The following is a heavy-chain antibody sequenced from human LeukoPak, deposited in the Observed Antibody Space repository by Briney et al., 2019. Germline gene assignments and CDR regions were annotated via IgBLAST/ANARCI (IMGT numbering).Heavy chain of an antibody. D-gene: IGHD6-13*01. J-gene: IGHJ4*02. Sequence: GGSLRLSCAASGFTFSAYGMHWVRQAPGKGLEWVAVISYDGNTKYYADSVKGRFTISRDNSKDTLYLQMNSLRAEDTAVYYCAKRVDYGSSWYYFDYWGQGTLVPLSS. CDR1: GFTFSAYG. CDR2: ISYDGNTK. CDR3: AKRVDYGSSWYYFDY. V-gene: IGHV3-30*18.